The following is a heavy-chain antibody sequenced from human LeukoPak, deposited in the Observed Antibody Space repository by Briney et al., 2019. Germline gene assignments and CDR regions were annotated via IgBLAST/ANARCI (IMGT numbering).Heavy chain of an antibody. D-gene: IGHD6-13*01. CDR1: GGSSSNYY. CDR2: IYYSGST. CDR3: ARHRAYSHSPPFDI. J-gene: IGHJ3*02. Sequence: SETLSLTCSVSGGSSSNYYWSWIRQPPGRGLEWIGYIYYSGSTNSNASLKSRVAIFIDPSKNQFSLRLSSVTAADTAVYYCARHRAYSHSPPFDIWGQGTMVTVSS. V-gene: IGHV4-59*08.